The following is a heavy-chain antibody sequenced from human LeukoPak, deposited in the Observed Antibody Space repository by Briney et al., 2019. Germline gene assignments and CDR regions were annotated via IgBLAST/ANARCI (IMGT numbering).Heavy chain of an antibody. CDR1: GYTFTSYG. D-gene: IGHD3-10*01. CDR3: ARDRVFGGSYYWVY. J-gene: IGHJ4*02. CDR2: ISAYNGNT. Sequence: ASVKVSCKASGYTFTSYGISWVRQAPGQGLEWMGWISAYNGNTNYAQKLQGRVTTTTDTSTSTAYMELRSLRSDDTAVYYCARDRVFGGSYYWVYWGQGTLVTVSS. V-gene: IGHV1-18*01.